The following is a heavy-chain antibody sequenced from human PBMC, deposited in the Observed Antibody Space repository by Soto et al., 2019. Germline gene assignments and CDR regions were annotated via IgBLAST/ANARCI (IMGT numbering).Heavy chain of an antibody. J-gene: IGHJ6*02. CDR2: INPSGGST. Sequence: QVQLVQSGAEVKKPGASVKVSCKASGYTFTSYYMHWVRQAPGQGLEWMGIINPSGGSTSYAQKFQGRVTLNRHTYXSTVYMGLSSLRSEDTAVYYCARVELDYYCYGMDVWGQGTTVTVSS. CDR1: GYTFTSYY. V-gene: IGHV1-46*01. D-gene: IGHD3-10*01. CDR3: ARVELDYYCYGMDV.